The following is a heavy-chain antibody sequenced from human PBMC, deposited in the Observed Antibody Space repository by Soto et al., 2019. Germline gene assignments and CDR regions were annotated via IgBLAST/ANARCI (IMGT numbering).Heavy chain of an antibody. J-gene: IGHJ6*02. CDR1: GGSISSYY. CDR3: AGEGTWSGYYYYGMDV. CDR2: IYYSGST. V-gene: IGHV4-59*08. Sequence: SETLSLTCTVSGGSISSYYWTWIRQPPGKGLEWIGYIYYSGSTNYNPSLKSRVTISVDTSKNQFSLKLSSVTAADTAVYYCAGEGTWSGYYYYGMDVWGQGTTVTVSS. D-gene: IGHD1-1*01.